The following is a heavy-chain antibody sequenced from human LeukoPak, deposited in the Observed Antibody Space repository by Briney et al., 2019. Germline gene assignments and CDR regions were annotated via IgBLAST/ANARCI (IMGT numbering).Heavy chain of an antibody. V-gene: IGHV3-7*03. CDR2: IKQDGSEK. Sequence: GGSLRLSCAASGFTFSSYWMSWVRQAPGKGLERVANIKQDGSEKYYVDSVKGRFTISRDNAKNSLYLQMNSLRAEDTAVYYCACLGELSNFGNYWGQGTLVTVSS. CDR3: ACLGELSNFGNY. CDR1: GFTFSSYW. D-gene: IGHD3-16*02. J-gene: IGHJ4*02.